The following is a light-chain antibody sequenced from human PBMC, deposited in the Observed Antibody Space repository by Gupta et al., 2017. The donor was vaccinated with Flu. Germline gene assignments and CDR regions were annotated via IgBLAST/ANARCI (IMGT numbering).Light chain of an antibody. CDR2: AAS. CDR3: QQTYSTPYT. J-gene: IGKJ2*01. CDR1: QSILGC. V-gene: IGKV1-39*01. Sequence: DIQMTQSPSSLSASVGDRVTISCRASQSILGCLNWYQQMPGKAPRSLIFAASSLQIGVPLRFSGSGSGTDFSLTISSLQPEDFASYYCQQTYSTPYTFGQGTEL.